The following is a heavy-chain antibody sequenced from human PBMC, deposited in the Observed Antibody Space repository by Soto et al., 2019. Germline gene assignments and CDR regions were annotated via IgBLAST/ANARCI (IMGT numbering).Heavy chain of an antibody. V-gene: IGHV3-74*01. Sequence: GGSLRLSCAASGFTFRNYWMHWIRQAPGKGLLWVSRISHDERTTTYADAVKGRLTISRDNAKNTFFLQMDSLTADDTAVYFCARKILTGDHSGPFDLWGQGTMVTVSS. CDR3: ARKILTGDHSGPFDL. CDR2: ISHDERTT. J-gene: IGHJ3*01. CDR1: GFTFRNYW. D-gene: IGHD7-27*01.